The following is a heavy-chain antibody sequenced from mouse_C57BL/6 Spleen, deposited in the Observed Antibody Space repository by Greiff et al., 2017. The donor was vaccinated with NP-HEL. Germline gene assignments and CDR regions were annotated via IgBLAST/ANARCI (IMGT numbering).Heavy chain of an antibody. CDR2: INPNYGTT. Sequence: EVQRVESGPELVKPGASVKISCKASGYSFTDYNMNWVKQSNGKSLEWIGVINPNYGTTSYNQKFKGKATLTVDQSSSTAYMQLNSLTSEDYAVDYCGRREGNYYGSSHWYFDVWGTGTTVTVSS. J-gene: IGHJ1*03. V-gene: IGHV1-39*01. CDR1: GYSFTDYN. D-gene: IGHD1-1*01. CDR3: GRREGNYYGSSHWYFDV.